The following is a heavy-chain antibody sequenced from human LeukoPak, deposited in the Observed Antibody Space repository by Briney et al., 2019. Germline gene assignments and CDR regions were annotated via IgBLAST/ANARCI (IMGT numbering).Heavy chain of an antibody. V-gene: IGHV3-43*02. CDR2: ISGDSGST. J-gene: IGHJ4*02. CDR1: GFTFEDYA. Sequence: GGSLRLSCAASGFTFEDYAMYWVRQAPGKGLEWVSLISGDSGSTYYADSVKGRFTISRDNSKNTLYLQMNSLRAEDTAVYYCAKTLDTYYDFWSGYYSTDFDYWGQGTLVTVSS. CDR3: AKTLDTYYDFWSGYYSTDFDY. D-gene: IGHD3-3*01.